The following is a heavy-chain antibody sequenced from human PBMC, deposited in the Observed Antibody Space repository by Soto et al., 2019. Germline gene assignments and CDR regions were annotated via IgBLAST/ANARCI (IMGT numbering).Heavy chain of an antibody. J-gene: IGHJ6*02. CDR3: ERAVRAGGGSSYYYHHGKDV. V-gene: IGHV4-30-4*01. D-gene: IGHD6-13*01. Sequence: SETLSLTCTVSGGAISSGDYYLRWIRQPPGKGLEWIGYIYYSGSTYYNPSLKSRVTISVDTSKNQFSLKLSSVTAADTAVYYCERAVRAGGGSSYYYHHGKDVWGQGTTFAVSS. CDR2: IYYSGST. CDR1: GGAISSGDYY.